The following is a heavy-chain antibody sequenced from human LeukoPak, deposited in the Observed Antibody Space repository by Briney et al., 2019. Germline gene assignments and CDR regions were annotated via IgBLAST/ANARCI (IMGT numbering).Heavy chain of an antibody. Sequence: GGSLRLSCAASGFTFDDYAMHWVRQAPGKGLEWASGISWNSGSIGYADSVKGRFTISRDNAKNSLYLQMNSLRAEDTALYYCAKVYSPSRIVGATHGAFDIWGQGTMVTVSS. J-gene: IGHJ3*02. V-gene: IGHV3-9*01. CDR1: GFTFDDYA. CDR2: ISWNSGSI. CDR3: AKVYSPSRIVGATHGAFDI. D-gene: IGHD1-26*01.